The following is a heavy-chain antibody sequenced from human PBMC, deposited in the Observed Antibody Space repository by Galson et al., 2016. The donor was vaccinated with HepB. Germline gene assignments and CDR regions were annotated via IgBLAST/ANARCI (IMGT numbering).Heavy chain of an antibody. Sequence: SLRLSCAASGFTFSSYAMHWVRQAPGKGLEWVAVISYDGSYESYAGAVKGRFTISRDNFKNTLYLHLNSLRAEETAVYCCARAVHGSGSYWDKWGQGTLVAVSS. CDR1: GFTFSSYA. D-gene: IGHD3-10*01. CDR2: ISYDGSYE. CDR3: ARAVHGSGSYWDK. V-gene: IGHV3-30*04. J-gene: IGHJ4*02.